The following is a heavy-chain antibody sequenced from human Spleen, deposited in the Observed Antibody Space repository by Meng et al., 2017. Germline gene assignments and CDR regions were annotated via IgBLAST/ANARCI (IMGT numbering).Heavy chain of an antibody. Sequence: GESLKISCTVSGFTLGDYGMSWVRQAPGKGLEWVAFIRSRAYGGTTDYAASVKGRFTISRDDSENTFYLQMNSLKTEDTAVYYCSGHVDYWGHGTLVTVSS. CDR3: SGHVDY. J-gene: IGHJ4*01. CDR2: IRSRAYGGTT. V-gene: IGHV3-49*04. CDR1: GFTLGDYG.